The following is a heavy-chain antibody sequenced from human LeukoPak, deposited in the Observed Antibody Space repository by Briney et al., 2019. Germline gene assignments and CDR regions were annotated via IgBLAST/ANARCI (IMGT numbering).Heavy chain of an antibody. CDR3: STNGGPYYFNS. CDR2: SVPFFGTA. Sequence: SVKVSCKAPGDSISPYAISWVRQAPGLGLEWMGGSVPFFGTANYAPKFQGRVTLTRDDSTSSAYMELNSLRYDDTAVYFRSTNGGPYYFNSWGQGTQVTVSS. D-gene: IGHD6-25*01. J-gene: IGHJ4*02. V-gene: IGHV1-69*05. CDR1: GDSISPYA.